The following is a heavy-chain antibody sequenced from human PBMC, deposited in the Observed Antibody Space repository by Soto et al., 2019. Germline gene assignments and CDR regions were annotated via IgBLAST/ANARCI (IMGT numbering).Heavy chain of an antibody. J-gene: IGHJ3*02. Sequence: GGSLRLSCAASGFTFSSYAMHWVRQGPGKVLEYVSAISSNGGSTYYANSVKGRFTISRDNSKNTLYLQMGSLRAEDMAVYYCARDGLRQYAFDIWGQGTMVTVSS. V-gene: IGHV3-64*01. CDR1: GFTFSSYA. CDR3: ARDGLRQYAFDI. CDR2: ISSNGGST. D-gene: IGHD4-17*01.